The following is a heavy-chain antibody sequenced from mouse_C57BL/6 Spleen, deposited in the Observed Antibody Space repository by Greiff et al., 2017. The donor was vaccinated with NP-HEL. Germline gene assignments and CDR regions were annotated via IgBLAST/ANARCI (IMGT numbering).Heavy chain of an antibody. D-gene: IGHD2-4*01. CDR3: ARQRSDYDGGFAY. CDR2: ISSGGSYT. Sequence: EVKVVESGGDLVKPGGSLKLSCAASGFTFSSYGMSWVRQTPDKRLEWVATISSGGSYTYYPDSVKGRFTISRDNAKNTLYLQMSSLKSEDTAMYYCARQRSDYDGGFAYWGQGTLVTVSA. CDR1: GFTFSSYG. J-gene: IGHJ3*01. V-gene: IGHV5-6*01.